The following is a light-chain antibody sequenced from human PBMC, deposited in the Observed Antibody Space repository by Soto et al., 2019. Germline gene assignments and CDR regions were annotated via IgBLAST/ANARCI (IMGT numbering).Light chain of an antibody. CDR2: DAS. Sequence: DILMTQSPSTLSASVGDRATITFRASQGVVRWLAWYQQKPGKAPKLLIYDASSLESGVPARFSGSGAGTDFTLTISSLQPDDFATYYCQQYYGSSRTFGQGTKVDIK. J-gene: IGKJ1*01. CDR1: QGVVRW. V-gene: IGKV1-5*01. CDR3: QQYYGSSRT.